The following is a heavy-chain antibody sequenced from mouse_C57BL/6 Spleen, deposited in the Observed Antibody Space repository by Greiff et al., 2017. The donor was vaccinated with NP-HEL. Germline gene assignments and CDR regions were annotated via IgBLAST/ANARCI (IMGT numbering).Heavy chain of an antibody. J-gene: IGHJ4*01. CDR2: INPSNGGT. CDR3: ALITTVVVDMDY. Sequence: QVQLQQPGTELVKPGASVKLSCKASGYTFTSYWMHWVKQRPGQGLEWIGNINPSNGGTNYNEKFKSKATLTVDKSSSTAYMQLISLTSEDSAVYYCALITTVVVDMDYWGQGTSVTVSS. CDR1: GYTFTSYW. D-gene: IGHD1-1*01. V-gene: IGHV1-53*01.